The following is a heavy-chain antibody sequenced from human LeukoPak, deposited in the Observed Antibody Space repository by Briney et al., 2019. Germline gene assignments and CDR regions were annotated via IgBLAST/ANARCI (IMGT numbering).Heavy chain of an antibody. CDR1: GFTFSDYY. D-gene: IGHD2-2*01. CDR2: ISSSSSYT. V-gene: IGHV3-11*05. J-gene: IGHJ4*02. Sequence: GGSLRLSCAASGFTFSDYYMSWIRQAPGKGLEWVSYISSSSSYTNYADSVKGRFTISRDNSKNTLYLQMNSLRAEDTAVYYCARGDIVVVPTAVGSWDYWGQGTLVTVSS. CDR3: ARGDIVVVPTAVGSWDY.